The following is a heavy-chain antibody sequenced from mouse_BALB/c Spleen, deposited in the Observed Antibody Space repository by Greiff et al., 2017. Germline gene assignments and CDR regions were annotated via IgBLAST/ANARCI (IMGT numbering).Heavy chain of an antibody. Sequence: VQLQQSGAELMKPGASVKISCKATGYTFSSYWIEWVKQRPGHGLEWIGEILPGSGSTNYNEKFKGQATFTADTSSNTAYMQLSSLTSEDSAVYYCAREGYYGSSPRSWYFDVWGAGTTVTVSS. J-gene: IGHJ1*01. CDR3: AREGYYGSSPRSWYFDV. CDR2: ILPGSGST. V-gene: IGHV1-9*01. D-gene: IGHD1-1*01. CDR1: GYTFSSYW.